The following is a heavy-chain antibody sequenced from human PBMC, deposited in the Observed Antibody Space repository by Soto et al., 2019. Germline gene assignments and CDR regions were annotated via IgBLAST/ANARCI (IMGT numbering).Heavy chain of an antibody. CDR1: GYTFTSYG. Sequence: GASVKVSCKASGYTFTSYGISWVRQAPGQELEWMGWISAYNGNTNYAQKLQGRVTMTTDTSTSTAYMELRSLRSDDTAVYYCARDTMVRGVNWFDPWGQGTLVTVSS. V-gene: IGHV1-18*01. J-gene: IGHJ5*02. CDR3: ARDTMVRGVNWFDP. CDR2: ISAYNGNT. D-gene: IGHD3-10*01.